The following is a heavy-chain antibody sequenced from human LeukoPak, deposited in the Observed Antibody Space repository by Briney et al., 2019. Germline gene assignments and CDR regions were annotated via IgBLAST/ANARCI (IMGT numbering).Heavy chain of an antibody. D-gene: IGHD1-26*01. CDR2: IYSGGST. J-gene: IGHJ3*02. CDR3: ARDLPELAYYAFDI. V-gene: IGHV3-53*01. Sequence: GGSLRLSCAASGFTVSSNYMSWVRQAPGKGLEWVSVIYSGGSTYYADSVKGRFTISRDNAKNSLYLQMNSLRAEDTAVYYCARDLPELAYYAFDIWGQGTMVTVSS. CDR1: GFTVSSNY.